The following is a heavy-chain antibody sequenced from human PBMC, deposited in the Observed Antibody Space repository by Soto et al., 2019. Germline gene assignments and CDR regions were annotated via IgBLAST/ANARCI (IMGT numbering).Heavy chain of an antibody. CDR3: ARGRASGSYYLLDY. D-gene: IGHD3-10*01. CDR2: INPNSGNI. CDR1: GDTFTTYD. Sequence: SVKVSCKASGDTFTTYDINWVRQATGHGLEWMGWINPNSGNIGYAQRFQGRVTMTRDTAIRTAYMEVSSLRSDDTAVYYCARGRASGSYYLLDYWGQGTWVTVSS. J-gene: IGHJ4*02. V-gene: IGHV1-8*01.